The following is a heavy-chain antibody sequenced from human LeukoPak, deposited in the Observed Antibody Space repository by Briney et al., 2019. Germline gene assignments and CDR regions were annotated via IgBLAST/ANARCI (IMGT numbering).Heavy chain of an antibody. D-gene: IGHD2-21*01. J-gene: IGHJ5*02. CDR2: INPSGGST. CDR1: GYTFTSYY. CDR3: ARGDGYPTPSRNWFDP. V-gene: IGHV1-46*01. Sequence: ASVKVSCKASGYTFTSYYMHWVRQAPGQGLEWMGIINPSGGSTSYAQKFQGRVTMTRDTSTSTVYMELSSLRSEDTAVYYCARGDGYPTPSRNWFDPWGQGTLVTVSS.